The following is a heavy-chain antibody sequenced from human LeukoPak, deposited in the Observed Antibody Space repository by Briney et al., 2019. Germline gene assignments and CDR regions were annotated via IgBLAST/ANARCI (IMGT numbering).Heavy chain of an antibody. J-gene: IGHJ4*02. V-gene: IGHV1-2*02. D-gene: IGHD3-3*01. CDR3: ARYTLDFTDAIDY. CDR1: GYTFTGYY. Sequence: ASVKVSCKASGYTFTGYYMHWVRQAPGQGREWMGWINPNSGGTNYAQKFQGRVTMTRDTSISAAYMELSRLRSDDTAVYYCARYTLDFTDAIDYWAREPWSPSPQ. CDR2: INPNSGGT.